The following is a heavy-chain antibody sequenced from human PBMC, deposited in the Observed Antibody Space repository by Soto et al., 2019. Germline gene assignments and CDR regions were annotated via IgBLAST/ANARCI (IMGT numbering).Heavy chain of an antibody. J-gene: IGHJ3*02. CDR2: INPNSGGT. CDR1: GYTFTGYY. D-gene: IGHD6-13*01. Sequence: ASVMFSCKASGYTFTGYYMHWVRQAPGQGLEWMGWINPNSGGTNYAQKFQVRVTMTRDTSISTAYMELSRLRSDDTAVYYCARSRGSSNWYSFDAFDIWGQGTMVTVSS. V-gene: IGHV1-2*02. CDR3: ARSRGSSNWYSFDAFDI.